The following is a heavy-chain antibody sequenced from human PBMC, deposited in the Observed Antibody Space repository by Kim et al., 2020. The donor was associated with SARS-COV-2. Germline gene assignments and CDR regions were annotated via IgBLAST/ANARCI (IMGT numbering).Heavy chain of an antibody. V-gene: IGHV1-2*02. J-gene: IGHJ4*02. CDR3: ARGPVCGSCCADFDY. CDR1: GYTFTGYY. Sequence: ASVKVSCKASGYTFTGYYMHWVRQAPGQGLEWMGWINPNSGGTNYAQKFQGRVTMTRDTSINTAYMELSRLRFDDTAVYYCARGPVCGSCCADFDYWGQGTLVTVSS. CDR2: INPNSGGT. D-gene: IGHD2-2*01.